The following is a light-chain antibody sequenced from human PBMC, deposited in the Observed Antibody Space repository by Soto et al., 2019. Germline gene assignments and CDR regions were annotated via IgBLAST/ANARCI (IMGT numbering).Light chain of an antibody. J-gene: IGLJ3*02. V-gene: IGLV2-14*01. Sequence: QSALTQPASVSGSPGQSITISCTGTGSDIGNYNYVSWYQQHPGKAPKLMIYGVSNRPSGVSNRFSGSKSGNAASLTTSGLQAEDEADYYCSSYTSYTTLWVFGGGTKLTVL. CDR3: SSYTSYTTLWV. CDR2: GVS. CDR1: GSDIGNYNY.